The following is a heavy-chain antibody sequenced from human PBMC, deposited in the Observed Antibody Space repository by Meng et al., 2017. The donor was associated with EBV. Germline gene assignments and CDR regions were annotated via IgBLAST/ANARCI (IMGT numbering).Heavy chain of an antibody. CDR1: GDSISSFYY. CDR3: ARPFPSWQSPRLDPFGA. Sequence: QLQLRESGPGQVKPSVTLSLTCPAPGDSISSFYYWGWIRQPPGRGLEWIGSVHYTGSTYYSPSLKSRVTVSVDTSKNQFSLRLTSVTAADTAVYYCARPFPSWQSPRLDPFGAWGQGTLVTVSS. J-gene: IGHJ5*02. CDR2: VHYTGST. D-gene: IGHD6-19*01. V-gene: IGHV4-39*01.